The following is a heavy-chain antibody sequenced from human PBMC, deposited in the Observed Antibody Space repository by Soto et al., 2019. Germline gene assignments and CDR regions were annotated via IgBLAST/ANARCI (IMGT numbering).Heavy chain of an antibody. Sequence: GSLRLSCAASGFSFGSYALSWVRQAPGKGLEWVSTISGSDGKTFYADSVKGRFSISRDTSQSTLYLQMNSLRADDTAMYYCARWSYRDYWGQGTLVTVSS. CDR3: ARWSYRDY. V-gene: IGHV3-23*01. CDR1: GFSFGSYA. CDR2: ISGSDGKT. D-gene: IGHD3-16*02. J-gene: IGHJ1*01.